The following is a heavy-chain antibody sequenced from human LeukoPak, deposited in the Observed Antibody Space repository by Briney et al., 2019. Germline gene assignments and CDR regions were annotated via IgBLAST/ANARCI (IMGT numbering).Heavy chain of an antibody. V-gene: IGHV4-34*01. D-gene: IGHD5-18*01. J-gene: IGHJ4*02. CDR2: INHSGST. CDR1: GGSFSGYY. Sequence: SETLSLTCAVYGGSFSGYYWSWIRQPPGKGLEWLGEINHSGSTNYNPSLKSRVTISVDTSKNQFSLRLSSVAAADTAVYYCARAVDTAMVSPFDYWGQGTLVTVSS. CDR3: ARAVDTAMVSPFDY.